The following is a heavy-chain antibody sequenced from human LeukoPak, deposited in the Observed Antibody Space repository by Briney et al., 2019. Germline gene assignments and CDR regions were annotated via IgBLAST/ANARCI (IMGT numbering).Heavy chain of an antibody. Sequence: PGGSLRLSCAASGFPFSINAMSWVRQAPGKGLEWVSGISGTGGGTFYADSVKGRFSISRDDSINTLYLQMSSLRAEDTAVYYCAKEWAYQLLSGFDYWGQGTLVTVSS. J-gene: IGHJ4*02. CDR3: AKEWAYQLLSGFDY. D-gene: IGHD2-2*01. CDR1: GFPFSINA. V-gene: IGHV3-23*01. CDR2: ISGTGGGT.